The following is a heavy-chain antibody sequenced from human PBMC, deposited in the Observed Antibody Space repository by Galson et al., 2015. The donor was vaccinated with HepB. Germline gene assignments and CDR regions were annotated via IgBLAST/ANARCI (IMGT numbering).Heavy chain of an antibody. Sequence: SLRLSCAASGFAFDTHAMSWVRHGPGKGLEWIPCISGHGDSKFYVESVKGRFTVSRDNSNNMLYLQMNSLRAEDAGLYFCAKGYGLFDSWGQGILVTVSS. J-gene: IGHJ5*01. D-gene: IGHD5-18*01. CDR2: ISGHGDSK. CDR1: GFAFDTHA. V-gene: IGHV3-23*01. CDR3: AKGYGLFDS.